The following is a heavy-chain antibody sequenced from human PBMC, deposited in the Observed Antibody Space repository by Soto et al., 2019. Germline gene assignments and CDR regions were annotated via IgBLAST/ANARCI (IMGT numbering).Heavy chain of an antibody. J-gene: IGHJ4*02. CDR1: GFTFSSYA. CDR2: ISGSGGST. Sequence: HPGGSLRLSCAASGFTFSSYAMSWVRQAPGKGLEWVSAISGSGGSTYYADSVKGRFTISRDNSKNTLYLQMNSLRAEDTAVYYCAKDLTYYDFWSGYYANTCFDYWGQGTLVTVSS. V-gene: IGHV3-23*01. D-gene: IGHD3-3*01. CDR3: AKDLTYYDFWSGYYANTCFDY.